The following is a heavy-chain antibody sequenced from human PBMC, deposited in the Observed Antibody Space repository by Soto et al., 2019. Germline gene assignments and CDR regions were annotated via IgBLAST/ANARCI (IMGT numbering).Heavy chain of an antibody. D-gene: IGHD6-13*01. Sequence: EASVKVSCKASGITFTSSVIHWVRQARGQRLEWIGWIVVGSGNPNYAQIFQERVTFTRDMSTGTAYMELRSLRSEDTAVYYCEAVLIRSSLDYYYMDVWGKXTTVTVSS. CDR3: EAVLIRSSLDYYYMDV. V-gene: IGHV1-58*02. CDR1: GITFTSSV. J-gene: IGHJ6*03. CDR2: IVVGSGNP.